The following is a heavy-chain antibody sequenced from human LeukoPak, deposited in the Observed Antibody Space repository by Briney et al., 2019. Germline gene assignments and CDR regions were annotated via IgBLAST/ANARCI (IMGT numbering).Heavy chain of an antibody. CDR3: ARGRYNWNRGYFDY. Sequence: SGTLSLTCAVSGGSISSSNWWSWVRQPPGKGLEWIGEIYHSGSTNYNPSLKSRVTISVDTSKNQFSLKLSSVTAADTAVYYCARGRYNWNRGYFDYWGQETLVTVSS. J-gene: IGHJ4*02. CDR1: GGSISSSNW. CDR2: IYHSGST. V-gene: IGHV4-4*02. D-gene: IGHD1-20*01.